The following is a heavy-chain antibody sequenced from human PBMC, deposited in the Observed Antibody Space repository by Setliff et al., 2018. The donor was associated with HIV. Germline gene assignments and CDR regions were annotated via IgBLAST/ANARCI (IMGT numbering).Heavy chain of an antibody. D-gene: IGHD1-7*01. CDR1: GGTFSSYA. J-gene: IGHJ6*03. CDR3: ATGTNWNYVYYYYMDV. Sequence: GASVKVSCKASGGTFSSYAISWVRQAPGQGLEWMGWISTYNGNTNYAQNLQGRVTMTEDTSTDTAYMELSSLRSEDTAVYYCATGTNWNYVYYYYMDVWGKGTTVTVSS. V-gene: IGHV1-18*01. CDR2: ISTYNGNT.